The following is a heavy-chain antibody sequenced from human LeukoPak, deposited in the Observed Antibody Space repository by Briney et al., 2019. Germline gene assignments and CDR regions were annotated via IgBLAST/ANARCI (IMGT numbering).Heavy chain of an antibody. D-gene: IGHD3-16*02. CDR1: GFTFSSFW. CDR3: ARELRLGELSPLGFWFDP. V-gene: IGHV3-7*01. Sequence: GGSLRLSCAASGFTFSSFWMSWVRQAPGKGLEWVANIKQDGSEKYYVDSVKGRFTISRDNAKNSLNLQMNSLRAEDTAVYYCARELRLGELSPLGFWFDPWGQGTLVTVSS. CDR2: IKQDGSEK. J-gene: IGHJ5*02.